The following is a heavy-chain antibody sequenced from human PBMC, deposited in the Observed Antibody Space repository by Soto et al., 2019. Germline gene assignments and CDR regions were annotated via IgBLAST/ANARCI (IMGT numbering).Heavy chain of an antibody. CDR2: ISDSGGVI. D-gene: IGHD3-9*01. V-gene: IGHV3-23*01. CDR3: AKCGHYDMLTGQGGFDL. J-gene: IGHJ5*02. Sequence: EVQLLESGGGLVQPGGSLRLSCEASGFTFRNYAMIWVRQAPGKGLEWVSGISDSGGVIFYADSVRGRFTISRDNSKNTIHLLMNSLRGDDTAIYYSAKCGHYDMLTGQGGFDLWGLGTPVTVAS. CDR1: GFTFRNYA.